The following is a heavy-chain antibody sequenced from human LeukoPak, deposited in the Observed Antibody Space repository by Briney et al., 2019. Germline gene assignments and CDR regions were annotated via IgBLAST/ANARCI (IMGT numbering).Heavy chain of an antibody. CDR2: ISGSGGST. CDR1: GFTFSSYA. V-gene: IGHV3-23*01. Sequence: GGSLRLSCAASGFTFSSYAMSWVRQAPGKGLEWVSAISGSGGSTYYADSVKGRFTISRDNSKNTLYLQMNSLRAEDTAVYYCAKGRDIVGVVACDFDFWGQGNLVTVSS. D-gene: IGHD2-15*01. J-gene: IGHJ4*02. CDR3: AKGRDIVGVVACDFDF.